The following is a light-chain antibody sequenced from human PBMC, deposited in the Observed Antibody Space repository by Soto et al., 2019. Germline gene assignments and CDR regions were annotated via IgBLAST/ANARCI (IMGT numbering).Light chain of an antibody. CDR2: LNN. V-gene: IGLV1-47*01. CDR1: SSNIGNNY. CDR3: ASWDDSLSGVV. J-gene: IGLJ3*02. Sequence: QSVLTQPPSASGTPGQRVTISCSGSSSNIGNNYVYWYQQFPGTAPKLLIHLNNQRPSGVPDRFSGSKSGTSASLAISGLRSEDEDDYYCASWDDSLSGVVFGGGTKLTVL.